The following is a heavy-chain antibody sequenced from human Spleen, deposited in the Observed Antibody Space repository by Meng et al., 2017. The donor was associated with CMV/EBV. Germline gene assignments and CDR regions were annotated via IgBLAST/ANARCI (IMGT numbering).Heavy chain of an antibody. CDR2: IYYSGST. Sequence: SETLSLTCTVSGGSISSSSYYWGWIRQPPGKGLEWIGSIYYSGSTYYNPSLKSRVTISVDTSKNQFSLKLSSVTAADTAVYYCARHHSSSSSGYYYYYYGMDVWGQGTTVTVSS. CDR3: ARHHSSSSSGYYYYYYGMDV. D-gene: IGHD6-13*01. V-gene: IGHV4-39*01. J-gene: IGHJ6*02. CDR1: GGSISSSSYY.